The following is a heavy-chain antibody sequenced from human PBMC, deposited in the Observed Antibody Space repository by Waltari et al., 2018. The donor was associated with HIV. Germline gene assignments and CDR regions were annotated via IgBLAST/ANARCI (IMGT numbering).Heavy chain of an antibody. V-gene: IGHV6-1*01. CDR1: GDSVSSNSAT. CDR3: ARSSSDRYYYNTMDV. D-gene: IGHD3-16*02. J-gene: IGHJ6*02. Sequence: QVQLQQSGPGLVKPSQTLSLTCSISGDSVSSNSATWHWIRQSPSRGLEWLGRTYYRSRWSNDYAVSVESRIIINPDTSKNQFSLQLNSVTPEDTAVYFCARSSSDRYYYNTMDVWGQGTRVTVSS. CDR2: TYYRSRWSN.